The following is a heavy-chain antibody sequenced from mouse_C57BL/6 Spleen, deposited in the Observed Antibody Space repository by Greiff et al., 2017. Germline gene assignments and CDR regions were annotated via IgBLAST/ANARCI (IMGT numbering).Heavy chain of an antibody. CDR1: GYTFTDYY. CDR2: IYPGSGNT. D-gene: IGHD1-2*01. J-gene: IGHJ1*03. Sequence: QVQLQQSGAELVRPGASVKLSCKASGYTFTDYYINWVKQRPGQGLEWIARIYPGSGNTYYNEKFKGKATLTAEKSSSTAYMQLSSLTSEDSAVYFCARCETTPTTAPWYFDVWGTGTTVTVSS. CDR3: ARCETTPTTAPWYFDV. V-gene: IGHV1-76*01.